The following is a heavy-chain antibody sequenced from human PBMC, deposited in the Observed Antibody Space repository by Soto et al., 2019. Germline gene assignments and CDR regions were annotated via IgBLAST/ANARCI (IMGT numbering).Heavy chain of an antibody. J-gene: IGHJ6*02. CDR3: ARESAKQWLVQGGMDV. D-gene: IGHD6-19*01. CDR2: INPSGGRT. V-gene: IGHV1-46*01. CDR1: GYTVTSYY. Sequence: GASVKVSFKASGYTVTSYYIHWVRQAPGQGLQWMGIINPSGGRTSYAPKFQDRVTMTRDTSTSTVYMELSSLRSEDTAVYLCARESAKQWLVQGGMDVWGQGTTVTVSS.